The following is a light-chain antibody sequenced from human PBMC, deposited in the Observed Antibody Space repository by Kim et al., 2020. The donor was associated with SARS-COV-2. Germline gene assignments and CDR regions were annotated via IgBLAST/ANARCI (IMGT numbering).Light chain of an antibody. J-gene: IGKJ1*01. CDR1: QIVSRNH. V-gene: IGKV3-20*01. CDR2: GAS. Sequence: LSPGESASLSCRASQIVSRNHFSWYQQTPGQPPRLLIYGASSTATVTPDMFSGSGSGTDFTLTITRLEPEDFAVYYCQQYDHSRTFGQGTKVDIK. CDR3: QQYDHSRT.